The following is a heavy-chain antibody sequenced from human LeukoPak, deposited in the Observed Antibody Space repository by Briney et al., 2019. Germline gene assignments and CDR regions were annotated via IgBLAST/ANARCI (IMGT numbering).Heavy chain of an antibody. J-gene: IGHJ2*01. Sequence: SQTLSLTCAVSGGSISSGGYSWSWIRQPPGKGLEWIGYIYYSGSTNYNPSLKSRVTISVDTSKNQFSLNLSSVTAADTAVYYCAREGGWSGYFDLWGRGTLVTVSS. D-gene: IGHD6-19*01. CDR2: IYYSGST. CDR3: AREGGWSGYFDL. CDR1: GGSISSGGYS. V-gene: IGHV4-30-4*07.